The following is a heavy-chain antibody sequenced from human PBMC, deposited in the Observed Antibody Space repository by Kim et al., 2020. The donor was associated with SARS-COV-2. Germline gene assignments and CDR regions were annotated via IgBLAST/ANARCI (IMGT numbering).Heavy chain of an antibody. D-gene: IGHD2-2*01. CDR3: ARGGASSKYFDL. CDR2: VYTSGST. Sequence: SETLSLTCTASGGPISGYYWSWIRQPAGKRPEWIGHVYTSGSTQYNPSLGSRVTMSVDASKNQFSLKMSSMTAADTAVYYCARGGASSKYFDLWGRGILVTVSS. CDR1: GGPISGYY. J-gene: IGHJ2*01. V-gene: IGHV4-4*07.